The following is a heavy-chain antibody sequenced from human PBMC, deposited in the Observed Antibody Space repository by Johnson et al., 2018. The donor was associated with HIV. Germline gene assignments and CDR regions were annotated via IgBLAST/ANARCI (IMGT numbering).Heavy chain of an antibody. D-gene: IGHD2-2*01. CDR2: ISWNSGSI. Sequence: EVHLVESGGGVVQPGGSLRLSCAASGFTFDDYAMHWVRQAPGKGLEWVSGISWNSGSIGYADSVKGRFTISRDNAKNSLALQMNSLRAEDTALYYFARDGYCSCSRCYHDAFGLWGQGTMVTVSS. CDR1: GFTFDDYA. V-gene: IGHV3-9*01. CDR3: ARDGYCSCSRCYHDAFGL. J-gene: IGHJ3*01.